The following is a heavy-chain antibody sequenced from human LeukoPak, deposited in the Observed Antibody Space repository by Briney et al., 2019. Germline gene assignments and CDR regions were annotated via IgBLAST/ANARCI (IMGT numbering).Heavy chain of an antibody. Sequence: SETLSLTCTVSGGSISYYYWSWIRQPPGKGLEWIGYIYYSGSTNYNPSLKSRVTISVDTSKNQFSLKLSSVTAADTAVYYCARVGVVPAAMRYYYYYMDVWGKGTTVTVSS. J-gene: IGHJ6*03. CDR1: GGSISYYY. V-gene: IGHV4-59*01. CDR3: ARVGVVPAAMRYYYYYMDV. CDR2: IYYSGST. D-gene: IGHD2-2*01.